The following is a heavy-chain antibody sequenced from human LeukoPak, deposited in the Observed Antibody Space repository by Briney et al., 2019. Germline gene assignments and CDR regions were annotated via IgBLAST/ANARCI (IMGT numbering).Heavy chain of an antibody. D-gene: IGHD3-3*01. V-gene: IGHV4-31*03. J-gene: IGHJ3*02. CDR3: ARVPCITIFGVVIMGAFDI. CDR1: GCSISSGGYY. CDR2: IYYSGRT. Sequence: SETLSLTCTVSGCSISSGGYYWSGIRQHPGKGLEWIGYIYYSGRTYYNTSLKSRVTLSVDTSKNQFPLKLSSLTAAEPAVYYCARVPCITIFGVVIMGAFDIWRQGTMVSVSS.